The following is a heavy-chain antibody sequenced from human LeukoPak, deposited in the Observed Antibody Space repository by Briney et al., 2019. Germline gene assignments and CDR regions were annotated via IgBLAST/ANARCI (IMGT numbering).Heavy chain of an antibody. J-gene: IGHJ4*02. Sequence: ASVKVSCKASGYTFTGYYMHWVRQAPGQGLEWMGWISPTSGGTNYAQKFQGRVTMTRDTSISTAYMELSRLKSDDTAVYYCARVGNYYDSSGYLDYWGQGTLVTVSS. D-gene: IGHD3-22*01. CDR2: ISPTSGGT. CDR1: GYTFTGYY. CDR3: ARVGNYYDSSGYLDY. V-gene: IGHV1-2*02.